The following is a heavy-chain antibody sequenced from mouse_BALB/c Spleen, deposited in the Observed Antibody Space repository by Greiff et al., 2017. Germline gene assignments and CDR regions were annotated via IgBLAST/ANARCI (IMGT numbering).Heavy chain of an antibody. CDR3: ARGGPGYYFDY. V-gene: IGHV5-4*02. Sequence: EVQGVESGGGLVKPGGSLKLSCAASGFTFSDYYMYWVRQTPEKRLEWVATISDGGSYTYYPDSVKGRFTISRDNAKNNLYLQMSSLKSEDTAMYYCARGGPGYYFDYWGQGTTLTVSS. J-gene: IGHJ2*01. D-gene: IGHD3-2*02. CDR2: ISDGGSYT. CDR1: GFTFSDYY.